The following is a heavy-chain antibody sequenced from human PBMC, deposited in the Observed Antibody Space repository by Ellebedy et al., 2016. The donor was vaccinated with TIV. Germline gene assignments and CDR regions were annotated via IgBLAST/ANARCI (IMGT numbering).Heavy chain of an antibody. Sequence: GESLKISCAASGFTFSDYYMSWIRQAPGKGLEWVSYISSSRTYTNYSDSVKGRFTISRDNAKNSLYLQMNSLKAEDTAVYYCARNGYEYVWGSYHHDYWGQGTLVTVSS. CDR2: ISSSRTYT. CDR1: GFTFSDYY. D-gene: IGHD3-16*02. CDR3: ARNGYEYVWGSYHHDY. V-gene: IGHV3-11*06. J-gene: IGHJ4*02.